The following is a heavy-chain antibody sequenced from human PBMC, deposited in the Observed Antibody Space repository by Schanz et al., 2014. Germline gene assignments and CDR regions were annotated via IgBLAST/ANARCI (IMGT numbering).Heavy chain of an antibody. D-gene: IGHD2-2*01. J-gene: IGHJ4*02. V-gene: IGHV3-11*01. CDR3: AAHETLSTTACYPS. CDR2: ISSSGNII. CDR1: GFTFSDSF. Sequence: QVQLVESGGGVVQPGGSLRLSCSASGFTFSDSFMSWIRQTPGKGLEWLSYISSSGNIIHYADSVKGRFTISRDNAKNSLYLQMPGLRAEDTAVYYCAAHETLSTTACYPSWGQGTLVAVSS.